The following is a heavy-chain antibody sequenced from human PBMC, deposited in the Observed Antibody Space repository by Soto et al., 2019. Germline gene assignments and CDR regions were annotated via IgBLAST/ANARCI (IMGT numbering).Heavy chain of an antibody. CDR1: GFTFSSYG. J-gene: IGHJ3*02. CDR3: ARAVYYDSSGFRGGAFDI. Sequence: QVQLVESGGGVVQPGRSLRLYCTASGFTFSSYGMCWVRQAPGKGLEWVAVISYDGNNKYYADSVKGRFSISRDNSKNTRLLQMNSLRAEDTAVYNCARAVYYDSSGFRGGAFDIWGQGTIVTVSS. V-gene: IGHV3-30*03. CDR2: ISYDGNNK. D-gene: IGHD3-22*01.